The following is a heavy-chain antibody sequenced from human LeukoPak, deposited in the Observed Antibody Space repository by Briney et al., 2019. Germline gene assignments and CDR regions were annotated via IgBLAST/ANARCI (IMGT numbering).Heavy chain of an antibody. CDR2: FDPEDGET. CDR3: ARVGRVSDYYDSSVDAFDI. J-gene: IGHJ3*02. CDR1: GYTLTELS. Sequence: GASVKVSCKVSGYTLTELSMHWVRQAPGKGLEWMGGFDPEDGETIYAQKFQGRVTMTEDTSTDTAYMELSSLRSEDTAVYYCARVGRVSDYYDSSVDAFDIWGQGTMVTVSS. D-gene: IGHD3-22*01. V-gene: IGHV1-24*01.